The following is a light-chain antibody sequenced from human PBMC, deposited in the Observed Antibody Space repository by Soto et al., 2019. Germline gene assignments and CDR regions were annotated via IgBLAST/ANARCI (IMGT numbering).Light chain of an antibody. CDR2: GAS. V-gene: IGKV3-15*01. CDR1: QSVGSN. CDR3: QQYEKWPPSIT. J-gene: IGKJ5*01. Sequence: EIVVTQSPGTLSLSPGERATLSCRASQSVGSNLAWYQQKPGQAPRLLIYGASTRATGISARFSGSGSGTEFTLTISSLQSEDFAVYYCQQYEKWPPSITFGQGTRLEIK.